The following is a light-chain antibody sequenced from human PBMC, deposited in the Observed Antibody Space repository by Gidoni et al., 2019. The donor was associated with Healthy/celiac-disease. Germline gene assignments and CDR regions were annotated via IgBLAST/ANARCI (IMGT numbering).Light chain of an antibody. J-gene: IGKJ1*01. V-gene: IGKV1-8*01. CDR1: QGISSY. CDR2: AAS. CDR3: QQYYSYPLT. Sequence: AIRITQSPSSFSASTGDRVTITCRASQGISSYLAWYQQKPGKAPKLLIYAASTLQSGVPSRFSGSGSGTDFTLTISCLQSEEFATYYCQQYYSYPLTFGQGTKVEIK.